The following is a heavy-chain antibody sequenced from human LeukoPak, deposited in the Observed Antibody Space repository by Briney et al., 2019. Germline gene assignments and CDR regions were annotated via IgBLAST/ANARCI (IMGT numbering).Heavy chain of an antibody. V-gene: IGHV3-23*01. CDR1: GFTFSSYA. J-gene: IGHJ4*02. CDR2: ISGSGGST. D-gene: IGHD3-10*01. Sequence: GGSLRLSCAASGFTFSSYAMSWVRQAPGKGLEWVSAISGSGGSTYYADSVKGRFTISRDNSKNTLYPQMNSLRAEDTAVYYCAKDQTRNYYGSGSYDYWGQGTLVTVSS. CDR3: AKDQTRNYYGSGSYDY.